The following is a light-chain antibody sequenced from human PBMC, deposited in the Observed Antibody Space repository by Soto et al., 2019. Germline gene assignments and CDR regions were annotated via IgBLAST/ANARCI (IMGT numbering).Light chain of an antibody. Sequence: EIVLTQSPATLSLSPGERATLSCRASQSVSSYFACYQHKPGQAPRLLIYDASNRATGIPARFSGSGSGTDFTPTIRSLEPEDFAVYYCQQRGNWPLTFGGGTKVEI. CDR1: QSVSSY. CDR2: DAS. V-gene: IGKV3-11*01. CDR3: QQRGNWPLT. J-gene: IGKJ4*01.